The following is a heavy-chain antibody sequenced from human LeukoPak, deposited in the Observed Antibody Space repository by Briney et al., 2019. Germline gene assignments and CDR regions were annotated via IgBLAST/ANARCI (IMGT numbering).Heavy chain of an antibody. V-gene: IGHV3-64D*06. Sequence: PGGSLRLSCSASGFTFSSYSMHWVRQAPGKGLEYLLGITGNGGNTYYADSVKGRFTISRDNSKNTLHLHMSSLRVEDTAVYYCVNDYCGADCHFWGQGTLVTVSS. CDR3: VNDYCGADCHF. J-gene: IGHJ4*02. CDR1: GFTFSSYS. CDR2: ITGNGGNT. D-gene: IGHD2-21*02.